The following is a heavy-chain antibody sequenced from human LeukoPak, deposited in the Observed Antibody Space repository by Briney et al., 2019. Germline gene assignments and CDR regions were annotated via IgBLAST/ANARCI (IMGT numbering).Heavy chain of an antibody. J-gene: IGHJ5*02. D-gene: IGHD7-27*01. CDR2: IKSKTDGWTT. V-gene: IGHV3-15*01. CDR1: GFTFSNAW. CDR3: TTDSAQTGVDP. Sequence: GGSLRLSCAASGFTFSNAWMSWVRQAPGKGLEWVGRIKSKTDGWTTDYAAPVKGRFTISRDDSKNTLYLQMNSLKTEDTAVYYCTTDSAQTGVDPWGQGTLVTVSS.